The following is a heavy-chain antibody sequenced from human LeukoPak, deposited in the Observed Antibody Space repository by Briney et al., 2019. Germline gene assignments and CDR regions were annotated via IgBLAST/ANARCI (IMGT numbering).Heavy chain of an antibody. CDR3: ANWIGSSSRDY. V-gene: IGHV3-23*01. CDR2: MSGSGGTT. Sequence: QPGGSLRLSCAASGFTFSSYAMSWVRQAPGKGLEWVSAMSGSGGTTYYADSVKGRFTISRDNSNNALYLQMDSLRAEDTAVYYCANWIGSSSRDYWGQGTLVTVSS. D-gene: IGHD6-6*01. J-gene: IGHJ4*02. CDR1: GFTFSSYA.